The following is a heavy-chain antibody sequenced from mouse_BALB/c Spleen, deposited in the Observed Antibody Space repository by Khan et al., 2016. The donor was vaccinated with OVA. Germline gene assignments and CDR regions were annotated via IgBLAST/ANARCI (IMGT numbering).Heavy chain of an antibody. J-gene: IGHJ1*01. Sequence: VQLQESGPGLVAPSQSLSITCTVSGFSLTNYGVHWVRQPPGKGLEWLGVIWTGGSTNYNSALMSRLSISKDNSKSQAFLKMNSLQTEDTAMYYCARYYGNYGWYFDVWGAGTTVTVSS. CDR2: IWTGGST. D-gene: IGHD2-1*01. CDR3: ARYYGNYGWYFDV. V-gene: IGHV2-9*02. CDR1: GFSLTNYG.